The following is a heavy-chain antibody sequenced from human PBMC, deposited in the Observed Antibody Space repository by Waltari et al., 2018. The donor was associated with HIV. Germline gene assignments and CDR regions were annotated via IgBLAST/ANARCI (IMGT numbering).Heavy chain of an antibody. J-gene: IGHJ5*02. V-gene: IGHV4-61*02. D-gene: IGHD2-2*01. CDR3: ARTYCSSTSCYGGANWFDP. CDR1: GGSISSGSYY. Sequence: QVQLQESGPGLVKPSQNLSLTCTVSGGSISSGSYYWSWIRQPAGKGLEWIGRIYTSGSTNYNPSLKSRVTISVDTSKNQFSLKLSSVTAADTAVYYCARTYCSSTSCYGGANWFDPWGQGTLVTVSS. CDR2: IYTSGST.